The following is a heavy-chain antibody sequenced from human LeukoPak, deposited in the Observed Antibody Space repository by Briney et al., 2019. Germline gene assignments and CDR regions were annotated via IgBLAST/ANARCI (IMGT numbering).Heavy chain of an antibody. CDR2: IYADGRP. CDR3: ARRMPRNWSHDY. CDR1: ELTISSNF. D-gene: IGHD1-1*01. V-gene: IGHV3-53*01. J-gene: IGHJ4*02. Sequence: GGSLRLSCAASELTISSNFMAWVRQAPGKGLEWVSVIYADGRPYYADSVKGRFTISRDNSKNTLYFQMNSLRAEDTAIYHCARRMPRNWSHDYWGQGTPVTVSS.